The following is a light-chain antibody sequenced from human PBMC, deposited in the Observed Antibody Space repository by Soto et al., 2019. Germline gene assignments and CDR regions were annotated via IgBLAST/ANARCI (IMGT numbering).Light chain of an antibody. J-gene: IGLJ1*01. V-gene: IGLV2-11*01. CDR2: DVS. CDR3: CSYAGSYAGA. Sequence: QSVLTQPRSVSGPPGQSVTISCTGTSSDVGGYNYVSWYQQHPGKAPKLMIYDVSKRPSGVPDRFSGSKSGNTASLTISGLQAEDEADYYCCSYAGSYAGAFGTGTKVTVL. CDR1: SSDVGGYNY.